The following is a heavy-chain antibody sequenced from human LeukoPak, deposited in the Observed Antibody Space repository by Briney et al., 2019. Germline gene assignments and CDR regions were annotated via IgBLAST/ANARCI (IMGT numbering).Heavy chain of an antibody. CDR3: TRCDGFKMARDY. CDR1: GFTFMSTE. D-gene: IGHD5-24*01. J-gene: IGHJ4*02. Sequence: PGGSLRLSCSPSGFTFMSTETHCGRQATGKGLEWVSAIGTAGDTYYPGSVKGRFTISRENAKNSLYLQMNSLRAGDTAVYYCTRCDGFKMARDYWGQGTLVTVSS. CDR2: IGTAGDT. V-gene: IGHV3-13*04.